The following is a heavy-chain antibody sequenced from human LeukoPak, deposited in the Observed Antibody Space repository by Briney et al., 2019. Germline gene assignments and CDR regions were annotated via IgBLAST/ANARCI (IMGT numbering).Heavy chain of an antibody. D-gene: IGHD2-21*02. CDR2: ITGSGGSA. Sequence: GGSLRLSCAASGFTFSSYAMSWVRQAPGKGLEWVSAITGSGGSAYYADSVKGRFTISRDNSKNTLYLQMNSLRAEDTAVYSCAKSAGFGGDRSYYGMDVWGQGTTVTVSS. J-gene: IGHJ6*02. V-gene: IGHV3-23*01. CDR3: AKSAGFGGDRSYYGMDV. CDR1: GFTFSSYA.